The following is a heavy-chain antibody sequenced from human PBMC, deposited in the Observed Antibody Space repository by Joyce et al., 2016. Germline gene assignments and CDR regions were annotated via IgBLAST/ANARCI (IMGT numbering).Heavy chain of an antibody. CDR1: GFSLSSSGVG. J-gene: IGHJ4*02. D-gene: IGHD6-13*01. V-gene: IGHV2-5*01. Sequence: QITLKESGPTLVKPTQTLTLTCTFSGFSLSSSGVGVGWIRQPPGKALEWLALIYWNVDKRYSPSLKSRLTITKDTSKNQVVLTMTNMYPVDTATYYCAHSSTWHGVFDFWGQGTLVTVSS. CDR3: AHSSTWHGVFDF. CDR2: IYWNVDK.